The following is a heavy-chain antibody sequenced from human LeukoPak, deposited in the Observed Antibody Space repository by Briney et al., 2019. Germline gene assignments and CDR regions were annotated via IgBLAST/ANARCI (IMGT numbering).Heavy chain of an antibody. Sequence: GGSLRLSCAASGFTFSSYGMHWVRQAPGKGLEWVAFIRYDGSNKYYADSVKGRFTISRDNSKNSLYLQMNSLRAEDTAVYYCARDIGITIFGVVRYNWFDPWGQGTLVTVSS. J-gene: IGHJ5*02. CDR2: IRYDGSNK. CDR1: GFTFSSYG. D-gene: IGHD3-3*01. CDR3: ARDIGITIFGVVRYNWFDP. V-gene: IGHV3-30*02.